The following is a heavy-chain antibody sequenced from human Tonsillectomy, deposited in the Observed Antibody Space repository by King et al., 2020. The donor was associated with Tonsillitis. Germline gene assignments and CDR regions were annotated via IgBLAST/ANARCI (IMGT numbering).Heavy chain of an antibody. J-gene: IGHJ4*02. D-gene: IGHD2-2*01. CDR3: ARGTGTGYSRN. V-gene: IGHV3-53*01. CDR2: IYSEGTT. Sequence: VQLVESGGGLIQPGGSLRLSCAASGFTVSDNFMSWVRQAPGKGLEWVSVIYSEGTTYYSDSVKGRFTISRDSSRNSLYLQMNSLRVDDTAVYYFARGTGTGYSRNWGQGTLVTVSS. CDR1: GFTVSDNF.